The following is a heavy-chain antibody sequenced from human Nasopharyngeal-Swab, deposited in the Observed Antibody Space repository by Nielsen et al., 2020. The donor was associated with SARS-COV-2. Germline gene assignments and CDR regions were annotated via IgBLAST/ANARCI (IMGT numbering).Heavy chain of an antibody. CDR3: ARGSGWYGY. V-gene: IGHV4-34*01. CDR2: INHSGST. Sequence: SGTLSLTCAVYGGSFSGYYWSWIRQPPGKGLEWIGEINHSGSTNYNPSLKSRVTISVDTSKNQFSLKLSSVTAADTAVYYCARGSGWYGYWGQGTLVTVSS. J-gene: IGHJ4*02. CDR1: GGSFSGYY. D-gene: IGHD6-19*01.